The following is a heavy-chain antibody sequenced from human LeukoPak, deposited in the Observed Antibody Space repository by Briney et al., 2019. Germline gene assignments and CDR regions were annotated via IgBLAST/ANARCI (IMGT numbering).Heavy chain of an antibody. Sequence: GGTLRLSCAASGFTFSSYAMSWVRQAPGKGLEWVSGISASGGTTYYADSVEGRFTISRDNSKNTLYVQMNSLRAEDTAVYYCAKDGQYSSSSPYYFDYWGQGTLVTVSS. CDR1: GFTFSSYA. CDR2: ISASGGTT. V-gene: IGHV3-23*01. D-gene: IGHD6-6*01. CDR3: AKDGQYSSSSPYYFDY. J-gene: IGHJ4*02.